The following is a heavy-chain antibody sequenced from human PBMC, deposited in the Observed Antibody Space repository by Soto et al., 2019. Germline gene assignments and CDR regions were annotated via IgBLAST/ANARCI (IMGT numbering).Heavy chain of an antibody. V-gene: IGHV3-74*01. CDR3: GSVFAY. CDR1: GFTFSDFW. J-gene: IGHJ4*02. D-gene: IGHD3-3*01. Sequence: EVQLVESGGGLVQPWGSLRLSCAASGFTFSDFWLHWVRQAPGKGLVWVARINNDGSDTSYSDSVKGRFTMSRDNAKNMVYLQMNSLGVDDTAVYYCGSVFAYWGQGTQVTVSS. CDR2: INNDGSDT.